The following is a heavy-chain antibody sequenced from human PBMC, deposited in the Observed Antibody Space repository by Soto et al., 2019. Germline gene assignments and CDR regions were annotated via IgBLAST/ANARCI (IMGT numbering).Heavy chain of an antibody. CDR1: GGSISSYY. V-gene: IGHV3-53*01. CDR3: AKHDGGVPPDAFDI. CDR2: ISGGST. D-gene: IGHD3-16*01. J-gene: IGHJ3*02. Sequence: ETLSLTCTVSGGSISSYYWSWIRQPPGKGLEWVSAISGGSTYYADSVKGRFTISRDNSKNTLYLQMNSLRVEDTAVFFCAKHDGGVPPDAFDIWGQGTMVTVSS.